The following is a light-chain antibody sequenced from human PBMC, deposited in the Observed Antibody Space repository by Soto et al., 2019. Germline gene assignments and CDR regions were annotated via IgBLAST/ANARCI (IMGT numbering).Light chain of an antibody. Sequence: DIQMTQTPSTRSASVGDRVTMTCRASQSISSWLAWYQQKPGKAPKLLIYKASSLESGVPSRFSGSGSGTEFTLTISSLQSEDFAVYYCQQYNNWPPITFGQGTRLEI. J-gene: IGKJ5*01. CDR2: KAS. V-gene: IGKV1-5*03. CDR1: QSISSW. CDR3: QQYNNWPPIT.